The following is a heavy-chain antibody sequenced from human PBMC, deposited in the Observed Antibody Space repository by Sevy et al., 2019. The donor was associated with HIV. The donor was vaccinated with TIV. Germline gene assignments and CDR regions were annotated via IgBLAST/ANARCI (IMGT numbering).Heavy chain of an antibody. V-gene: IGHV1-2*02. D-gene: IGHD3-10*01. Sequence: ASVKVSCKASGYTFTGYYMYWVRQAPGQGLEWMGWINPNSGGTNYAQKFQGRVTMTRDTSISTSYMERSRLRSDDTAVYYCARDALLRGGYLDYWGQGTLVTVSS. J-gene: IGHJ4*02. CDR1: GYTFTGYY. CDR3: ARDALLRGGYLDY. CDR2: INPNSGGT.